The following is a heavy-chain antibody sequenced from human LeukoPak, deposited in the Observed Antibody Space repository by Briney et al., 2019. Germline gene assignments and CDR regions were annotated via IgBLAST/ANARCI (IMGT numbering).Heavy chain of an antibody. V-gene: IGHV3-7*01. CDR1: GFTFRNYW. D-gene: IGHD2-8*02. CDR3: ARAGGLNTNFDY. J-gene: IGHJ4*02. Sequence: GGSLRLSCAASGFTFRNYWMGWVRQAPGKGLEWVANTKPDGSAEYYADSVRGRFTTSRDNANNFLYLQMNSLRAEDTAIYYCARAGGLNTNFDYWGQGTLVTVSS. CDR2: TKPDGSAE.